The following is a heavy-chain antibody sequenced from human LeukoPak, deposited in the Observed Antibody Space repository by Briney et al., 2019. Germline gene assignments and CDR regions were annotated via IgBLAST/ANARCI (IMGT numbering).Heavy chain of an antibody. Sequence: GGSLRLSCAASGFTFDDYAMHWVRQAPGKGLEWVSGISWNSGSIGYADSVKGRFTISRDNAKNSLYLQMNSLRAEDTALYYCAKDISATVTTIYYYGMDVWGQGTTVTVSS. CDR1: GFTFDDYA. D-gene: IGHD4-17*01. J-gene: IGHJ6*02. V-gene: IGHV3-9*01. CDR3: AKDISATVTTIYYYGMDV. CDR2: ISWNSGSI.